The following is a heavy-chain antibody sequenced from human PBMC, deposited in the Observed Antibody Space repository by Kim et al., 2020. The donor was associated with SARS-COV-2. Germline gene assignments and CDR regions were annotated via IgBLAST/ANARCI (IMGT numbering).Heavy chain of an antibody. CDR3: AKGGGIAVRNNCWFDP. J-gene: IGHJ5*02. Sequence: SVRGRITISRDNSKNTLYLQINNLRAEDTAVYYCAKGGGIAVRNNCWFDPWGQGTLVTVSS. V-gene: IGHV3-23*01. D-gene: IGHD6-6*01.